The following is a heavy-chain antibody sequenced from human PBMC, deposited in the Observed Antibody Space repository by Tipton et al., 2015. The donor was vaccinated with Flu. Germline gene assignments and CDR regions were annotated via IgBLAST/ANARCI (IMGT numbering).Heavy chain of an antibody. CDR2: IDPNNGDT. D-gene: IGHD6-6*01. CDR1: GYTFTGYY. V-gene: IGHV1-2*06. J-gene: IGHJ4*01. CDR3: ASQLFTSSSYDY. Sequence: QLVQSGAEVKKPGASVKVSCKASGYTFTGYYMHWVRQAPGQGLEWMGRIDPNNGDTNYAQKFQGRVTMTRDRSISTAYMELSRLTSDDTAMYFCASQLFTSSSYDYWGHGTLVTVSS.